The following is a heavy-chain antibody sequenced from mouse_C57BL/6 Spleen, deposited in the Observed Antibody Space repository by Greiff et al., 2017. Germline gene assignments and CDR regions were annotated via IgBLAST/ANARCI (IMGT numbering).Heavy chain of an antibody. J-gene: IGHJ4*01. CDR3: ARTPKGYAMDY. V-gene: IGHV1-42*01. CDR2: INPSTGGT. Sequence: VQLKESGPELVKPGASVKISCKASGYSFTGYYMNWVKQSPEKSLEWIGEINPSTGGTTYNQKFKAKATLTVDKSSSTAYMQLKSLTSEDSAVYYCARTPKGYAMDYWGQGTSVTVSS. CDR1: GYSFTGYY.